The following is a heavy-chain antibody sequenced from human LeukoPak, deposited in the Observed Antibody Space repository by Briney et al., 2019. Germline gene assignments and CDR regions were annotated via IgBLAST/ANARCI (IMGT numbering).Heavy chain of an antibody. V-gene: IGHV4-4*02. D-gene: IGHD5-24*01. CDR1: GVSISRSNW. Sequence: SETLSLTCAVSGVSISRSNWWSWVRQTPGKGLEWLGEIYHSGSTNYNPSLKSRVTISVDQSKNRFSLKLSSATAADTAVYYCASKDYNYLAFDFWGQGTLVTVSS. J-gene: IGHJ4*02. CDR3: ASKDYNYLAFDF. CDR2: IYHSGST.